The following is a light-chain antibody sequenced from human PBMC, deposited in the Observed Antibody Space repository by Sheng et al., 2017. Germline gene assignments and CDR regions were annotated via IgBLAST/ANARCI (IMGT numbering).Light chain of an antibody. V-gene: IGKV1D-8*02. CDR2: GAS. CDR1: QGISNY. CDR3: QQYGSSPFT. Sequence: AIWMTQSPSLFSASTGDRVTISCRMSQGISNYLAWYQQKPGKAPELLIYGASTLQSGVPSRFSGSGSGTDFTLTISSLQSEDFAVYYCQQYGSSPFTFGPGTKVDIK. J-gene: IGKJ3*01.